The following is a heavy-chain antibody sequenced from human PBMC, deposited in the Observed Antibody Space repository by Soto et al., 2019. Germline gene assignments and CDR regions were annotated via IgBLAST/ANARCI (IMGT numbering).Heavy chain of an antibody. D-gene: IGHD5-12*01. CDR1: GFTFSSYG. Sequence: GGSLRLSCAASGFTFSSYGMHWVRQAPGKGLEWVAVISYDGSNKYYADSVKGRFTISRDNSKNTLYLQMNSLRAEDTAVYYCAKLQYGGYREYYYYGMDVWGQGTTVTVSS. V-gene: IGHV3-30*18. CDR2: ISYDGSNK. J-gene: IGHJ6*02. CDR3: AKLQYGGYREYYYYGMDV.